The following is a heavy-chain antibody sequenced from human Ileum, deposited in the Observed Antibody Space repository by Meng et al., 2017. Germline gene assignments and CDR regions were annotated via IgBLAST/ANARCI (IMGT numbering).Heavy chain of an antibody. CDR3: ARALGYSPF. CDR1: GFTFSDYD. V-gene: IGHV3-21*01. J-gene: IGHJ4*02. D-gene: IGHD3-16*01. Sequence: GESLKISCAASGFTFSDYDMNWVRQAPGKGLEWVSSISTTGSHMYYADSVKGRFTISRDNAKKSLYLQMNSLRAEDTAVYYCARALGYSPFWGQGTLVTVSS. CDR2: ISTTGSHM.